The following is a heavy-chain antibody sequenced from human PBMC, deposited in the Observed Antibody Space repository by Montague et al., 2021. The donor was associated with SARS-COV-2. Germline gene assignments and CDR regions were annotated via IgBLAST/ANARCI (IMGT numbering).Heavy chain of an antibody. Sequence: SETLSLTCTVSGGSISSSSYYWGWIRQPPGKGLVWIGSIYYSGSTYYNPSLKSRVTIYVDASKNQFSLKLSSVTAADTAVYYGARAVSYYDILSSSTNWFDLWGQGTLVTVSS. CDR1: GGSISSSSYY. CDR2: IYYSGST. CDR3: ARAVSYYDILSSSTNWFDL. D-gene: IGHD3-9*01. V-gene: IGHV4-39*01. J-gene: IGHJ5*02.